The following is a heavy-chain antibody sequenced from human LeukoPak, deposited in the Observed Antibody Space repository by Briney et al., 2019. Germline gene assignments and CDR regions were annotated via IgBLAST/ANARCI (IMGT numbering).Heavy chain of an antibody. D-gene: IGHD1-1*01. CDR1: GGSFSGYY. J-gene: IGHJ5*02. CDR3: ARGRRSSTGTLNWFDP. CDR2: INHSGST. V-gene: IGHV4-34*01. Sequence: SETLSLTCAVYGGSFSGYYWSWLRQPPGKGLELIGEINHSGSTNYNPSLKSRVTISVDTSKNQFSLKLSSVTAADTAVYYCARGRRSSTGTLNWFDPWGQGTLVTVSS.